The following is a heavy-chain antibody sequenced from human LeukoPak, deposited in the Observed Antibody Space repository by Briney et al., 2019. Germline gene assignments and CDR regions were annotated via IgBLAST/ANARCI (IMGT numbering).Heavy chain of an antibody. CDR1: GFTFSSYA. D-gene: IGHD2-2*01. V-gene: IGHV3-23*01. J-gene: IGHJ4*02. Sequence: GGTLRLSCAASGFTFSSYAMSWVRQAPGKGLEWVSAISGSGGSTYYADSVKGRFTISRDNSKNTLYLQMNSLRAEDTAVYYCARDTIQPGLIDDWGQGTLVTVSS. CDR2: ISGSGGST. CDR3: ARDTIQPGLIDD.